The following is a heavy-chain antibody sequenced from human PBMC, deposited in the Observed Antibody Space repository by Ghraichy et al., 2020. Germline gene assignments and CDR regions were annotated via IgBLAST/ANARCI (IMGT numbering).Heavy chain of an antibody. D-gene: IGHD6-19*01. V-gene: IGHV1-2*02. J-gene: IGHJ4*02. CDR1: GYTFTGYY. Sequence: ASVKVSCKASGYTFTGYYMHWVRQAPGQGLEWMGWINPNSGGTNYAQKFQGRVTMTRDTSISTAYMELSRLRSDDTAMYYCARVDRSWMAGPLDWGQGTLVTVSS. CDR2: INPNSGGT. CDR3: ARVDRSWMAGPLD.